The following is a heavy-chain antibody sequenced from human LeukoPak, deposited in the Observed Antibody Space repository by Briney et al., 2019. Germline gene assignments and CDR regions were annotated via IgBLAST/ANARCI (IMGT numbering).Heavy chain of an antibody. D-gene: IGHD6-19*01. CDR1: GGSISSSNW. Sequence: SETLSLTCAVSGGSISSSNWWSWVRQPPGKGLEWIGEIYHSGSTNYNPSLKSRVTISVDKSKNQFSLKLSSVTAADTAVYYCARDRTTVACRVGPGFDPWGQGTLVTVSS. CDR2: IYHSGST. J-gene: IGHJ5*02. CDR3: ARDRTTVACRVGPGFDP. V-gene: IGHV4-4*02.